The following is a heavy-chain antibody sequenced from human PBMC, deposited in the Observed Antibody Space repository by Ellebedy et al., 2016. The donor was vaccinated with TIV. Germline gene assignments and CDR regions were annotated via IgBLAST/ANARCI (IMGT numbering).Heavy chain of an antibody. Sequence: MPSETLSLTCSVSGGSISSSSYYWGWIRQPPGKGLEWIGSISFSGTTYYYPSLESRVTISVDTSKIQFSLKLSSVTAADTAVYYCARHRGRSSTRSFWFDPWGQGTLVTVSS. V-gene: IGHV4-39*01. CDR1: GGSISSSSYY. CDR2: ISFSGTT. CDR3: ARHRGRSSTRSFWFDP. J-gene: IGHJ5*02. D-gene: IGHD2-2*01.